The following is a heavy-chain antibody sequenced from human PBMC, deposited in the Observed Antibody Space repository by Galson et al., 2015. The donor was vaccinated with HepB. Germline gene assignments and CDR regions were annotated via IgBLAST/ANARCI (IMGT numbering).Heavy chain of an antibody. V-gene: IGHV4-34*01. CDR3: ARRTVTTWWFDP. D-gene: IGHD4-17*01. CDR1: GGSFSGYY. CDR2: INHSGST. Sequence: ETLSLTCAVYGGSFSGYYWSWIRQPPGKGLEWIGEINHSGSTNYNPSLKSRVTISVDTSKNQFSLKLSSVTAADTAVYYCARRTVTTWWFDPWGQGTLVTVSS. J-gene: IGHJ5*02.